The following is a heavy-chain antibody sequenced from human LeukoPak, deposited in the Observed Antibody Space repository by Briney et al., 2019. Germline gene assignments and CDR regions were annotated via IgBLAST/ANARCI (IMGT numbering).Heavy chain of an antibody. D-gene: IGHD2-2*02. CDR1: GYSISSGYY. CDR2: IYHSGST. V-gene: IGHV4-38-2*01. J-gene: IGHJ6*03. Sequence: ETLSLTCAVSGYSISSGYYWGWIRQPPGKGLEWIGSIYHSGSTYYNPSLKSRVTISVDTSKNQFSLKLSSVTAADTAVYYCARHKDIVVVPAAIGHMDVWGKGTTATVSS. CDR3: ARHKDIVVVPAAIGHMDV.